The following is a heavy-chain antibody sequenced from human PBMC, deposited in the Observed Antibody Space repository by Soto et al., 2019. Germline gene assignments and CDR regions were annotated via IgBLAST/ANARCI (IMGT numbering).Heavy chain of an antibody. CDR3: AGMDAMQSSDYYGIDV. J-gene: IGHJ6*02. CDR2: ISYDGSNK. D-gene: IGHD2-2*03. CDR1: GFTFSSYG. V-gene: IGHV3-30*03. Sequence: GGSLRLSCAASGFTFSSYGMHWVRQAPGKGLEWVAVISYDGSNKYYADSVKGRFTISRDNSKNTLYLQMNSKRAEDTAVYFCAGMDAMQSSDYYGIDVWGQGTTVTVSS.